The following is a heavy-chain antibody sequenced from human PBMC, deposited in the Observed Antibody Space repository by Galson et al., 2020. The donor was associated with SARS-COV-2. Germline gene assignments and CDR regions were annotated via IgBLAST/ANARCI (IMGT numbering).Heavy chain of an antibody. D-gene: IGHD3-16*01. CDR2: THHSGDT. V-gene: IGHV4-30-4*07. J-gene: IGHJ4*02. CDR3: ARVHYVGVGLFDY. CDR1: GGSISSGADS. Sequence: LSLTCAVSGGSISSGADSWRWIRQPPGKGLEWIAYTHHSGDTYYNPSLKTRPTISLDTSRNQVSLNLSSVTAADTATYYCARVHYVGVGLFDYWGQGILVTVSS.